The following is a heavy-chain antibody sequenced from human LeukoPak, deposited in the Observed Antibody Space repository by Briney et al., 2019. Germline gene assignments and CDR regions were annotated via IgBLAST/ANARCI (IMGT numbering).Heavy chain of an antibody. CDR2: IGGTGGTT. D-gene: IGHD3-10*01. CDR1: GFTFSSYA. J-gene: IGHJ4*02. V-gene: IGHV3-23*01. CDR3: AKAQPLHRSGPFGY. Sequence: PGGSLRLSCAASGFTFSSYAMSWVRQAPGKGLEWVSTIGGTGGTTYYADSVKGRFTISRDNSKNTLYLQMNSLRAEDTAVYYCAKAQPLHRSGPFGYWGQGTLVTVSS.